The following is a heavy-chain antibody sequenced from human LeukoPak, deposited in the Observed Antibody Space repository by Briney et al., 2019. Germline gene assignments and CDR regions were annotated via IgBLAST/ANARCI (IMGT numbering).Heavy chain of an antibody. J-gene: IGHJ4*02. V-gene: IGHV3-9*01. CDR3: AKDTLYGDGNFNY. D-gene: IGHD4-17*01. CDR2: ISWNSGSI. CDR1: GFTFDDYA. Sequence: GRSLRLSCAASGFTFDDYAMHWVRRAPGKGLEWVSGISWNSGSIGYADSVKGRFTISRDNAKNSLYLQMNSLRAEDTALYYCAKDTLYGDGNFNYWGQGTLVTVSS.